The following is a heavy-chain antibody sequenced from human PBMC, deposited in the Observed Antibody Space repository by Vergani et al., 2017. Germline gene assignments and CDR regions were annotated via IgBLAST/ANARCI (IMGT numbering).Heavy chain of an antibody. V-gene: IGHV3-23*01. CDR3: AKLISVAVTGFSY. CDR2: ISGSGGST. D-gene: IGHD6-19*01. Sequence: EVKLLESGGGLVQPGGSLRLSCAASGFTFRRYAMSWARQAPGKGMEWVSAISGSGGSTYYADSVKGRLTISRDNSKNTLYLQMNSLRAEDTAVYYCAKLISVAVTGFSYWGQGTLVTVSS. J-gene: IGHJ4*02. CDR1: GFTFRRYA.